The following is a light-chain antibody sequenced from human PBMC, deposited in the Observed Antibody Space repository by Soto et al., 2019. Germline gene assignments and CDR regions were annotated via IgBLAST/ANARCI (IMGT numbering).Light chain of an antibody. V-gene: IGKV1-39*01. Sequence: DIQMTHSPSSLSASVVYIFAITCLASQNIRNYLNWYQQKPGKAPRVLIYGAASLQSGVPSRFSGSGSGTNFSLTINSLQPEDYATYYCQKSYSSPRKCGQGNKGAIK. CDR2: GAA. CDR1: QNIRNY. CDR3: QKSYSSPRK. J-gene: IGKJ1*01.